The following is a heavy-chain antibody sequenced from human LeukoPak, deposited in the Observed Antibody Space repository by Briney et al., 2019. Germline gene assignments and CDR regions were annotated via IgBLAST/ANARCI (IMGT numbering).Heavy chain of an antibody. V-gene: IGHV4-59*08. CDR1: GGSISSYY. J-gene: IGHJ4*02. CDR2: IYHSGST. Sequence: PSETLSLTCTVSGGSISSYYWSWIRQSPGKGLEWIGYIYHSGSTQCNPALKSRVTMSVDTSKNQFSLNLSSVTAADTAIYYSARFIYDSGGYYLDDWGQGILVTVSS. CDR3: ARFIYDSGGYYLDD. D-gene: IGHD3-22*01.